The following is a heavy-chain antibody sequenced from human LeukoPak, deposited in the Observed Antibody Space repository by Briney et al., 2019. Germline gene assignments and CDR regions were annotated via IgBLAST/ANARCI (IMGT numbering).Heavy chain of an antibody. J-gene: IGHJ4*02. V-gene: IGHV3-66*01. CDR3: ARVQSSSGYYYYFDY. CDR2: IYSGGST. D-gene: IGHD3-22*01. Sequence: GGSLRLSCAASGFTVSSNYMSWVRQAPGKGLEWVSVIYSGGSTYYADSVKGRFTISRDNSKNTLYLQMNSLRAEDTAVYYCARVQSSSGYYYYFDYWGQGTLVTVSS. CDR1: GFTVSSNY.